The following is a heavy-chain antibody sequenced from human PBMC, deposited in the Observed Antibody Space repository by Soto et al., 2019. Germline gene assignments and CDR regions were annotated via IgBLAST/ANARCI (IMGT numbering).Heavy chain of an antibody. Sequence: EVQLVESGGGLVQPGRSLRLSCAASGFTFDDYAMHWVRQAPGKGLEWVSGISWNSGSIGYADSVKGRFTISRDNAKNSLYLQMNSLRAEDTALYYCATDRDYGDYEGGYFDLWGRGTLVTVSS. CDR3: ATDRDYGDYEGGYFDL. V-gene: IGHV3-9*01. CDR1: GFTFDDYA. J-gene: IGHJ2*01. CDR2: ISWNSGSI. D-gene: IGHD4-17*01.